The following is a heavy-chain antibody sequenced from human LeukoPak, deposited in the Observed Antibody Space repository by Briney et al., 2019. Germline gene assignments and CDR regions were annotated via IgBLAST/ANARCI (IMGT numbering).Heavy chain of an antibody. J-gene: IGHJ5*02. D-gene: IGHD3-22*01. Sequence: PGGSLRLSCAASGFTFSSYEMNWVRQAPGKGLEWVSYISSSGSTIYYADSVKGRFPISRDNAKNSLYLQMNSLRAEDTAVYYCAREDNYYDSSGYLNWFDPWGQGTLVTVSS. CDR3: AREDNYYDSSGYLNWFDP. CDR2: ISSSGSTI. CDR1: GFTFSSYE. V-gene: IGHV3-48*03.